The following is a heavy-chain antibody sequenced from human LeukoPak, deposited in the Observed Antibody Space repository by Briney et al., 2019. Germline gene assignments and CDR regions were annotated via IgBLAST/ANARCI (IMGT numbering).Heavy chain of an antibody. CDR1: GFTFSSYG. V-gene: IGHV3-33*06. CDR3: AKCPRGWYYYMDV. Sequence: GGSLRLSXAASGFTFSSYGMHWVRQAPGKGLEWVAVIWYDGSNKYYADSVKGRFTISRDNSKNTLYLQMNSLRAEDTAVYYCAKCPRGWYYYMDVWGKGTTVTVSS. CDR2: IWYDGSNK. D-gene: IGHD2-15*01. J-gene: IGHJ6*03.